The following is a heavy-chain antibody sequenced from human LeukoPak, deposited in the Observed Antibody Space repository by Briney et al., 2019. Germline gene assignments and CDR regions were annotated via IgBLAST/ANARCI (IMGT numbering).Heavy chain of an antibody. CDR2: IIPIFGTA. D-gene: IGHD3-22*01. Sequence: GASVKVSCKASGGTFSSSAISWVRQAPGQGLEWMGGIIPIFGTANYAQKFQGRVTITADESTSTAYMELSSLRSEDTAVYYCAVGYYDSSGSGDYWGQGTLVTVSS. V-gene: IGHV1-69*13. CDR3: AVGYYDSSGSGDY. CDR1: GGTFSSSA. J-gene: IGHJ4*02.